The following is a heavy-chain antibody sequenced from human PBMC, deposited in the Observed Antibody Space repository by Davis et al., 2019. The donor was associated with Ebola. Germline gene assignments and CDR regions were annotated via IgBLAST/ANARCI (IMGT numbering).Heavy chain of an antibody. CDR1: GYTFTSYG. Sequence: ASVKVSCKASGYTFTSYGISWVRQAPGQGLEWMGWISAYNGNTNYAQKLQGRVTITTDTSTSTAYMELRSLRSDDTAVYYCARGPSVVLRYFDWNNRLDVWGQGTTVTVSS. CDR3: ARGPSVVLRYFDWNNRLDV. D-gene: IGHD3-9*01. V-gene: IGHV1-18*01. CDR2: ISAYNGNT. J-gene: IGHJ6*02.